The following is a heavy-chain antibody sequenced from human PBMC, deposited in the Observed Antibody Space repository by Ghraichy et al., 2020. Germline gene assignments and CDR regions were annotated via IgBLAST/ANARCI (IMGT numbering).Heavy chain of an antibody. CDR2: IHTSGSS. CDR3: ARTVYGDYEPSGY. J-gene: IGHJ4*02. D-gene: IGHD4-17*01. Sequence: TLSLTCSVPGGSISIGNYYWSWIRQPAGKGLEWIGRIHTSGSSDYSPSLKSRVTILTDTSKNEISLKLTSVTAADTAVYYCARTVYGDYEPSGYWGQGTLVTVSS. CDR1: GGSISIGNYY. V-gene: IGHV4-61*02.